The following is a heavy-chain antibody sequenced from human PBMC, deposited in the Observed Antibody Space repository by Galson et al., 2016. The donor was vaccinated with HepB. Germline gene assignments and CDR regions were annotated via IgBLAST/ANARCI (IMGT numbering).Heavy chain of an antibody. CDR1: GFTFDDYT. CDR3: AKDRRTGRTDYYYYTYYYYYGMDV. J-gene: IGHJ6*02. D-gene: IGHD3-3*01. Sequence: SLRLSCAASGFTFDDYTMHWVRQAPGTGLEWVSLISWDGGSTYYADSVKGRFTISRDNSKHSLYLQMNSLRTEDTALYYCAKDRRTGRTDYYYYTYYYYYGMDVWGQGTTVTVSS. CDR2: ISWDGGST. V-gene: IGHV3-43*01.